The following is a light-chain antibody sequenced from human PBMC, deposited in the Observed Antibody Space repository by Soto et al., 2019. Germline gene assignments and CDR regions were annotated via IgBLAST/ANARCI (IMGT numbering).Light chain of an antibody. Sequence: EIVLTQSPGTLSLSPGERATLSCRASQSVSSSYLGWYQQKHDQAPRLLIYGASSRATGIPDRFSGSGSGTDFTLTVRRLEPEDFAVYYFEQYGSSLFTFGPGNKVDIK. CDR2: GAS. CDR3: EQYGSSLFT. CDR1: QSVSSSY. V-gene: IGKV3-20*01. J-gene: IGKJ3*01.